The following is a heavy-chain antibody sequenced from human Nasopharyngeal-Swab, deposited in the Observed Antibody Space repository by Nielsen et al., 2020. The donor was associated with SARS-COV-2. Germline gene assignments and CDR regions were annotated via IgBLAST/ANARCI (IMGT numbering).Heavy chain of an antibody. CDR2: INHSGST. D-gene: IGHD3-10*01. Sequence: SETLSLTCAVYGGSFSGDYWSWLRQPPGKGLEWIGEINHSGSTNYNPSLKNRVTISVDTSKNQFSLKLSSVTAADTAVYYCASLVGGSGRSSFYYYYGMDVWGQGTTVTVSS. CDR1: GGSFSGDY. CDR3: ASLVGGSGRSSFYYYYGMDV. V-gene: IGHV4-34*01. J-gene: IGHJ6*02.